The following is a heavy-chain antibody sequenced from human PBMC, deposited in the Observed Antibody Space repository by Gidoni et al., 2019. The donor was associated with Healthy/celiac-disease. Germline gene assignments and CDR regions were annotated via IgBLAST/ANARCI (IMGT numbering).Heavy chain of an antibody. V-gene: IGHV3-23*01. CDR3: AKAGEELRFLEWLTSFDY. D-gene: IGHD3-3*01. CDR1: GFTFSIYA. Sequence: EVQLLESGGGLVQPGGSLRLSCAASGFTFSIYAMSWVRQAPGKGLEWVSAISGSGGSTYYADAVKGRFTISRDNSKNTLYLQMNSLRAEDTAVYYCAKAGEELRFLEWLTSFDYWGQGTLVTVSS. CDR2: ISGSGGST. J-gene: IGHJ4*02.